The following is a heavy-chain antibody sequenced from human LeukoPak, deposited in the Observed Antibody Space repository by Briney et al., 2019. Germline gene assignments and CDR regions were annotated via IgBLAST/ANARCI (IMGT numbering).Heavy chain of an antibody. Sequence: PSETLSLTCTVSGGSISSYYWSWIRQPPGKGLEWIGYIYYSGSTNYNPSLKSRVTISVDTSKNQFSLKLSSVTAADTAVYYCARSRTTVTTPFDYWGQGTLVTVSS. CDR1: GGSISSYY. D-gene: IGHD4-17*01. V-gene: IGHV4-59*01. J-gene: IGHJ4*02. CDR2: IYYSGST. CDR3: ARSRTTVTTPFDY.